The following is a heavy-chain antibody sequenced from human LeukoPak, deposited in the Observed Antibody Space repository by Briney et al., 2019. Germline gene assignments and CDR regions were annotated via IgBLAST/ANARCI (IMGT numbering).Heavy chain of an antibody. CDR1: GFTFSIYA. Sequence: GGSLRLSCAASGFTFSIYAMHGVRQAPGKGLEGVAVISYDGSNKYYADSVKGRFTISRDNSKNTLYLQMNSLRAEDTAVYYCATSPFAPGYSSSWYYYYGMDVWGKGTTVTVSS. D-gene: IGHD6-13*01. J-gene: IGHJ6*04. CDR3: ATSPFAPGYSSSWYYYYGMDV. V-gene: IGHV3-30*04. CDR2: ISYDGSNK.